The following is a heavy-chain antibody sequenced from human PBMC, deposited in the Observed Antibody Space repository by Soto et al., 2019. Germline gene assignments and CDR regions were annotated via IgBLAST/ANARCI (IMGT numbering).Heavy chain of an antibody. D-gene: IGHD3-9*01. J-gene: IGHJ4*02. Sequence: GGCLSRSCAASGFSFACYAVAWVRQAPWKGLEWVSTVSGGGGSTYYADSVKGRFTISRDNSGNTVYLQMNSLNAGDTALYYCAKTESFNGYYNAFDSWGQGTRVT. V-gene: IGHV3-23*01. CDR3: AKTESFNGYYNAFDS. CDR1: GFSFACYA. CDR2: VSGGGGST.